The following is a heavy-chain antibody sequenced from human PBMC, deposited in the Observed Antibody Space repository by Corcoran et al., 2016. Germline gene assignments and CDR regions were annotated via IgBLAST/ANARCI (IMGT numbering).Heavy chain of an antibody. CDR2: IKSKTDGGTT. Sequence: EVQLVESGGGLVKPGGSLRLSCAASGFTFSNAWMNWVRQAPGKGLEWVGRIKSKTDGGTTDYAAPVKGRFTLSRDDSKNTLYLQMNSLKTEDTAVYYCTTRGPGLATSWKGTQDAFDIWGQGTMVTVSS. CDR3: TTRGPGLATSWKGTQDAFDI. J-gene: IGHJ3*02. V-gene: IGHV3-15*07. CDR1: GFTFSNAW. D-gene: IGHD5-12*01.